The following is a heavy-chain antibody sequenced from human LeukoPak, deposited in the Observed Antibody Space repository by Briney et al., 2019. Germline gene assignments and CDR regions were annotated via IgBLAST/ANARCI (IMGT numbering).Heavy chain of an antibody. Sequence: GGSLRLSCVVSGITFSGYSMIWVRHAPGKGLEWLSFMTTSGNTIFYAESVKDRFTISRDNAKKSLYLQMNSLRDEDTAVYYCARVGGATAVTMYFEYWGQGTPVTVTS. J-gene: IGHJ4*02. D-gene: IGHD1-26*01. CDR3: ARVGGATAVTMYFEY. CDR1: GITFSGYS. CDR2: MTTSGNTI. V-gene: IGHV3-48*02.